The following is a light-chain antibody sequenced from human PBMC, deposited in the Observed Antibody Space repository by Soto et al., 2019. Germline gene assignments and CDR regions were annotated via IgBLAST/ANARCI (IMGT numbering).Light chain of an antibody. CDR3: QQYNSYSS. CDR1: QDIGDS. V-gene: IGKV1-5*01. Sequence: GERVTFTCRASQDIGDSLAGYQQKARKAPNLLIYEASTLEAGVPSRFSGSGSGTDFTLTISSLQPDDFATYYCQQYNSYSSFGPGTTVEVK. J-gene: IGKJ3*01. CDR2: EAS.